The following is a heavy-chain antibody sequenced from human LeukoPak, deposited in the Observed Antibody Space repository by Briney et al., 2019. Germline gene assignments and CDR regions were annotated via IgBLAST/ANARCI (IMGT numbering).Heavy chain of an antibody. CDR2: IIPIFGTA. Sequence: SVKVSCKASGGTFSSYAISWVRQAPGQGLEWMGRIIPIFGTANYAQKFQGRVTITTDESTSTAYMELSSLRSEDTAVYYCASELYCSTGRDYWGQGTLVTVSS. V-gene: IGHV1-69*05. CDR3: ASELYCSTGRDY. D-gene: IGHD2-2*01. J-gene: IGHJ4*02. CDR1: GGTFSSYA.